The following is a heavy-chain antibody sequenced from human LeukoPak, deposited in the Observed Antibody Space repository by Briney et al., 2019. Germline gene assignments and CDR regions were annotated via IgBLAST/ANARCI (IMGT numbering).Heavy chain of an antibody. Sequence: GGSLRLSCAASGFTFSGSAMHWVRQASGKGLEWVGRIRSKANSYATAYAASVKGGFTISRDDSKNTAHLQMNSLKTEDTAVYYCTSPPYCSSTSCENYYYYMDVWGKGTTVTVSS. D-gene: IGHD2-2*01. J-gene: IGHJ6*03. CDR3: TSPPYCSSTSCENYYYYMDV. CDR1: GFTFSGSA. CDR2: IRSKANSYAT. V-gene: IGHV3-73*01.